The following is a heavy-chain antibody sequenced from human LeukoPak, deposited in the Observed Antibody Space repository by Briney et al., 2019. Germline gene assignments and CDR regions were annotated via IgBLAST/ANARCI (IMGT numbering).Heavy chain of an antibody. J-gene: IGHJ1*01. V-gene: IGHV3-21*01. CDR2: ISSSSSYI. Sequence: GGSLRLSCAASGFTFSSYSMNWVRQASGKGLEWVSSISSSSSYIYYADSVKGRFTISRDNAKNSLYLQMNSLRAEDTAVYYCATYDYGGTHLQHWGQGTLVTVSS. CDR3: ATYDYGGTHLQH. D-gene: IGHD4-23*01. CDR1: GFTFSSYS.